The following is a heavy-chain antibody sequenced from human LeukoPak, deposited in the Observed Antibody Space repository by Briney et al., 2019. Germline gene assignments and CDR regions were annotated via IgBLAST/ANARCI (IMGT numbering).Heavy chain of an antibody. Sequence: PSETLSLTCTVSGGSISSYYWSWIRQPPGKGLEWIGYIYYSGSTNYNPSLKSRVTISVDTSKNQFSLKLSSVTAADTAVYYCARVRRYYDSSGYFYYFDYWGQGTLVTVSS. J-gene: IGHJ4*02. CDR2: IYYSGST. CDR3: ARVRRYYDSSGYFYYFDY. CDR1: GGSISSYY. D-gene: IGHD3-22*01. V-gene: IGHV4-59*01.